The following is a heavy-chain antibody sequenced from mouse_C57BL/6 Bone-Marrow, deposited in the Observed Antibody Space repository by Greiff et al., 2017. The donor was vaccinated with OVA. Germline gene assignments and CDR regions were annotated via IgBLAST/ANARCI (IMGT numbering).Heavy chain of an antibody. Sequence: EVKVVESGGGLVQPGGSLKLSCAASGFTFSDYYMYWVRQTPEKRLEWVAYISNGGGSTYYPDTVKGRFPISRDNAKNTLYLQMSRLKSEDTAMYYCARHRDMDYWGQGTSVTVSS. CDR1: GFTFSDYY. CDR3: ARHRDMDY. J-gene: IGHJ4*01. V-gene: IGHV5-12*01. CDR2: ISNGGGST.